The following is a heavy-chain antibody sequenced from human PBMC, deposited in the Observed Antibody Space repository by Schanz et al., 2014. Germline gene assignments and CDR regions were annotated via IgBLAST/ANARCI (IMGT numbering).Heavy chain of an antibody. Sequence: QVQLVQSGDEVKKPGASVKVSCKTSGYTFSDYGITWVRQAPGQGLEWVGWISPYTGNTHYFDKMEGRVSMTTDTSTSTAYMEMRRLRSDDTAMDYCATMWGYCTATAWQILEVLDVWGQGTMVTVSS. CDR2: ISPYTGNT. CDR3: ATMWGYCTATAWQILEVLDV. D-gene: IGHD2-8*02. J-gene: IGHJ3*01. V-gene: IGHV1-18*01. CDR1: GYTFSDYG.